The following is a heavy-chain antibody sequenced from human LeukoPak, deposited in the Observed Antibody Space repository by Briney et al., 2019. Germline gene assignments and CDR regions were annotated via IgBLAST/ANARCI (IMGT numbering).Heavy chain of an antibody. Sequence: SETLSLTCTVSGGSISSYYWSWIRQPPGKGLEWIGYIYYSGSTNYNPSLKSRVTISVDASKNQFSLKLSSVTAADTAVYYCASKGWFGELYYGDWGQGTLVTVSS. CDR3: ASKGWFGELYYGD. CDR1: GGSISSYY. D-gene: IGHD3-10*01. J-gene: IGHJ4*02. V-gene: IGHV4-59*01. CDR2: IYYSGST.